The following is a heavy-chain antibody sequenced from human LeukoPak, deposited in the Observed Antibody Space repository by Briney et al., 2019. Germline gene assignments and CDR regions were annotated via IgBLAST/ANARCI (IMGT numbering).Heavy chain of an antibody. CDR3: ARGRRILGGPENAGDFFDY. D-gene: IGHD3-16*01. V-gene: IGHV1-2*02. Sequence: ASVKVSCKASGYTFTDYYLLWVRQAPGQGLEWMGWIKTNSGATDYAQNFEARVTMTRDTSSGTAYLDLSGLTSDDTAVYYCARGRRILGGPENAGDFFDYWGQGTLVTVSS. CDR2: IKTNSGAT. CDR1: GYTFTDYY. J-gene: IGHJ4*01.